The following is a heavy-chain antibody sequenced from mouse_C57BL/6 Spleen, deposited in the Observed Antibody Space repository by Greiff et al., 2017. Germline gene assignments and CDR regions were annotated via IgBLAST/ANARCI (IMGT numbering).Heavy chain of an antibody. V-gene: IGHV5-4*03. CDR3: ARVITTVVRGYFDY. J-gene: IGHJ2*01. CDR2: ISDGGSYT. CDR1: GFTFSSYA. D-gene: IGHD1-1*01. Sequence: EVKLVESGGGLVKPGGSLKLSCAASGFTFSSYAMSWVRQTPEKRLEWVATISDGGSYTYYPDNVKGRFTISRDDAKNNLYLQMSHLKSEDTAMYYCARVITTVVRGYFDYWGQGTTLTVSS.